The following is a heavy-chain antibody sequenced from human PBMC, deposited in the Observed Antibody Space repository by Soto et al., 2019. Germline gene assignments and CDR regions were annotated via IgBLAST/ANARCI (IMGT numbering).Heavy chain of an antibody. CDR1: GYTFSNYD. Sequence: QVQLVQSGAELKKPGASVKVSGKASGYTFSNYDMNWGRQATGQGPEWIGWVNPNNGDTGYAQKFQGRVTLTTDISTTTAYMELTSLRSEDTAIYYCAKVSRKGSAIDFDYWGQGTLITVSS. V-gene: IGHV1-8*01. J-gene: IGHJ4*02. CDR3: AKVSRKGSAIDFDY. D-gene: IGHD3-10*01. CDR2: VNPNNGDT.